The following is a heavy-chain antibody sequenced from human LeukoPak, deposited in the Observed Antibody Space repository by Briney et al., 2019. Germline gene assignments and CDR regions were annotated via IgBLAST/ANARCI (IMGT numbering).Heavy chain of an antibody. J-gene: IGHJ3*02. CDR2: IYYSGST. CDR1: GGSISSYY. Sequence: SETLSLTCTVSGGSISSYYWSWIREPPGKGLEWIGYIYYSGSTNYNPSLKSRVTISVDTSKNQFPLKLSSVTAADTAVYYCARECGGDCYSVTDAFDIWGQGTMVTVSS. CDR3: ARECGGDCYSVTDAFDI. D-gene: IGHD2-21*02. V-gene: IGHV4-59*01.